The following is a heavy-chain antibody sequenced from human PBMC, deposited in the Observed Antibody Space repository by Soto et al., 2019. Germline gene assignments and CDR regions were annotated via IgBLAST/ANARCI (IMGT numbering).Heavy chain of an antibody. J-gene: IGHJ4*02. CDR2: VIASGLNT. Sequence: EVQLLESGGKLVQPGGSLTLSCAASGFTFSTYAMAWVRQAQGKGLEWVSGVIASGLNTDYADPVKGRFYISRDNSKNTVSLHMNRLKAEGTALYYGVKDRPRRTSGYFLDYWGQGTPVTVSS. V-gene: IGHV3-23*01. CDR1: GFTFSTYA. D-gene: IGHD2-2*03. CDR3: VKDRPRRTSGYFLDY.